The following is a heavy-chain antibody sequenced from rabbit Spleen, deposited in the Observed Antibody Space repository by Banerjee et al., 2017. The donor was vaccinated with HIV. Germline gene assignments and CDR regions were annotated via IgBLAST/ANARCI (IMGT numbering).Heavy chain of an antibody. V-gene: IGHV1S45*01. CDR3: ARSLGDVRGSGLDL. Sequence: QEQLVESGGGLVQPEGSLTLTCKASGFDFSSGYDMCWVRQAPGKGLEWIACIHTDYWSTTYYANWAKGRFTISKASSTTVTLQMTSLTAADTATYFSARSLGDVRGSGLDLWGPGTLVTVS. CDR2: IHTDYWSTT. CDR1: GFDFSSGYD. J-gene: IGHJ3*01. D-gene: IGHD2-1*01.